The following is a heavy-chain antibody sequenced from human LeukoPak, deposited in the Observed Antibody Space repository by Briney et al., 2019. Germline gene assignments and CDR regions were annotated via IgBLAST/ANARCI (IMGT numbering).Heavy chain of an antibody. CDR3: ARDGGYGSGSYYMAY. V-gene: IGHV4-31*03. CDR1: GGSISSGGYN. Sequence: SKTLSLTCTVSGGSISSGGYNWHWIRQHPGKGLEWIGYIYYSGSTSYNPSLKSRVIISIDRSKNQFSLKLSSVTAADSAVYYCARDGGYGSGSYYMAYWGQGTLVTVSS. CDR2: IYYSGST. J-gene: IGHJ4*02. D-gene: IGHD3-10*01.